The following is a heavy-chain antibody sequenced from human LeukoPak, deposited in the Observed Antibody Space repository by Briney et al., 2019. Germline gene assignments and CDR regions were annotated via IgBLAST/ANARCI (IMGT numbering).Heavy chain of an antibody. CDR1: GFTFNTYA. D-gene: IGHD2-2*01. Sequence: PGGSLRLSCAASGFTFNTYAMHWVRQAPGKGLEWVAVISYDGSNKYYADSVKGRFTISRDNSKNTLYLQMNSLRAEDTAVYYCAKDSVVVVPAAIGPFFDYWGQGTLVTVSS. CDR3: AKDSVVVVPAAIGPFFDY. J-gene: IGHJ4*02. V-gene: IGHV3-30-3*01. CDR2: ISYDGSNK.